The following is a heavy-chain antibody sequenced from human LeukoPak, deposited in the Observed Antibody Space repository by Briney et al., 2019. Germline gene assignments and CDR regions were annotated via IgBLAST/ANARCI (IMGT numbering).Heavy chain of an antibody. D-gene: IGHD2-15*01. V-gene: IGHV4-4*07. CDR2: IYTSGST. CDR1: GGSISSYY. J-gene: IGHJ6*03. Sequence: ETLSLTCTVSGGSISSYYWSWIRQPAGKGLEWIGRIYTSGSTNYNPSLKSRVTMSVDTSKNQFSLKLSSVTAADTAVYYCARGPVVVAANEDYYYYYMDVWGKGTTVTISS. CDR3: ARGPVVVAANEDYYYYYMDV.